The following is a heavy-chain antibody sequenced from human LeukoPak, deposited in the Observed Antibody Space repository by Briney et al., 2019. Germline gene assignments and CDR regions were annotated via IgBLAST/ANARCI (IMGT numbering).Heavy chain of an antibody. CDR1: GLNLRNYA. V-gene: IGHV3-23*01. CDR3: ATDAMLYH. Sequence: PGGSLRLSCVASGLNLRNYAITWVRQAPGKGLEWVSSITSTGTYTHYADPLKGRVTISRDNSRNTLYLQLNSLRADDTAVYYCATDAMLYHWGQGDQVTVSS. CDR2: ITSTGTYT. D-gene: IGHD2-2*01. J-gene: IGHJ4*02.